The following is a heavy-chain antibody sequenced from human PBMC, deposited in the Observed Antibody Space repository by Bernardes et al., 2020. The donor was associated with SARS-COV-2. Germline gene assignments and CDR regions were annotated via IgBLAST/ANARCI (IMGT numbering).Heavy chain of an antibody. CDR3: AKPSFGQWLLPNYLDY. Sequence: GGSLRLSCAASGFTFSSYAMSWVRQAPGKGLEWVSAISGSGDKTYYADSLKGRFTISRDTSKNTLYLQMNSLRAEDTALYYCAKPSFGQWLLPNYLDYWGQGTLVTVSS. J-gene: IGHJ4*02. D-gene: IGHD6-19*01. CDR2: ISGSGDKT. CDR1: GFTFSSYA. V-gene: IGHV3-23*01.